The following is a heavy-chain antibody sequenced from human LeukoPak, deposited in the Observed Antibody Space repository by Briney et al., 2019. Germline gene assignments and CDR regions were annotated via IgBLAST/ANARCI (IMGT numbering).Heavy chain of an antibody. CDR1: GFTFGDYA. CDR3: AKGGFGVVTVEAFDI. Sequence: GRSLRLSCAASGFTFGDYAMHWVRQAPGKGLEWVSGISWNSGSIGYADSVKGRFTISRDNAKNSLYLQMNSLRAEDTALYYFAKGGFGVVTVEAFDIWGQGTMVTVSS. J-gene: IGHJ3*02. V-gene: IGHV3-9*01. CDR2: ISWNSGSI. D-gene: IGHD3-3*01.